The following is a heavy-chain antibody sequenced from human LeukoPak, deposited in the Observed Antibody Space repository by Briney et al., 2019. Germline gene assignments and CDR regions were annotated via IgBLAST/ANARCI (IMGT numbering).Heavy chain of an antibody. CDR2: FDRGRDGK. Sequence: PGGSLRLSCAGSGFSFSDYYMAWIRQTPGKGLQRVSFFDRGRDGKAHADSVKGRFTISRDNDKNSLYLLMNSLTAEDTAVYYCAGSRVPGAVDIWGQGTMVTVSS. J-gene: IGHJ3*02. CDR1: GFSFSDYY. D-gene: IGHD2-15*01. CDR3: AGSRVPGAVDI. V-gene: IGHV3-11*03.